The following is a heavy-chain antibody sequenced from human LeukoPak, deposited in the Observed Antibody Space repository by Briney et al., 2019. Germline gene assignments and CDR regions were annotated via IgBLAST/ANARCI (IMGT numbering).Heavy chain of an antibody. CDR1: GYTFTSYD. D-gene: IGHD2-2*01. J-gene: IGHJ6*03. CDR2: MNPNSGNT. V-gene: IGHV1-8*01. Sequence: ASVKVSCKASGYTFTSYDINWVRQATGQGLERMGWMNPNSGNTGYAQKFQGRVTMTRNTSISTAYMELSSLRSEDTAVYYCARTFVVVPAARYYYYYMDVWGKGTTVTVSS. CDR3: ARTFVVVPAARYYYYYMDV.